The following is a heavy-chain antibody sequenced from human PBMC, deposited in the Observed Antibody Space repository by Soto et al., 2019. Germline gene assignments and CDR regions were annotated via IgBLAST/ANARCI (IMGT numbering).Heavy chain of an antibody. D-gene: IGHD2-21*02. CDR3: ARQRTSVVTQAYFDD. Sequence: PSETLSLTCAVYGGSFSGYYWSWIRQPPGKGLEWIGEINHSGSTNYNPSLKSRVTISVDTSKNQFSLKLSSVSAADTAVYYCARQRTSVVTQAYFDDWGQGSLVTVSS. CDR1: GGSFSGYY. CDR2: INHSGST. J-gene: IGHJ4*02. V-gene: IGHV4-34*01.